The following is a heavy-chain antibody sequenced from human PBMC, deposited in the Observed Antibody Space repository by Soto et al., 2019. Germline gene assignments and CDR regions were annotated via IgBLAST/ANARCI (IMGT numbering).Heavy chain of an antibody. J-gene: IGHJ4*02. Sequence: QVQLVESGGGVVQPGRSLRLSCAASGFTFSSYGMHWVRQAPGKGLEWVAVISYDGSKKYYADSVKGRFTISRDNSKNTLYLQMNSLRAEDTAVYYCAKDSPPYDFPGPGYFDYWGQGTLVTVSS. CDR2: ISYDGSKK. CDR3: AKDSPPYDFPGPGYFDY. V-gene: IGHV3-30*18. CDR1: GFTFSSYG. D-gene: IGHD3-3*01.